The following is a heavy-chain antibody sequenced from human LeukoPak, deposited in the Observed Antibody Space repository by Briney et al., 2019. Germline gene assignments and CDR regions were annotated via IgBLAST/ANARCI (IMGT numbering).Heavy chain of an antibody. D-gene: IGHD6-13*01. CDR3: TTSRHSSSWYYNDC. CDR1: GFTFSGNS. CDR2: ISASSTII. V-gene: IGHV3-48*01. Sequence: GGSLRLSCVGSGFTFSGNSMNWVRQAPGRGLEWVSHISASSTIIHYADSVKGRVTISRDNAKNSVFLQMNRLRVEDTAVYYCTTSRHSSSWYYNDCWGQGILVTVS. J-gene: IGHJ4*02.